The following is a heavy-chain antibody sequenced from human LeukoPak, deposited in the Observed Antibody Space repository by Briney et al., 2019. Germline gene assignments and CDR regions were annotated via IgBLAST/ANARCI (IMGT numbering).Heavy chain of an antibody. Sequence: PGGSLRLSCAASGFAFSKYWMSWVRQAPGKGLEWVANIKQDGSEKYYVDSVKGRFTISRDNAKNSLYLQMNSLRAEDTAVYYCARGPSGLYSRGCVDYWGQGTLVTVSS. CDR1: GFAFSKYW. J-gene: IGHJ4*02. D-gene: IGHD6-13*01. CDR3: ARGPSGLYSRGCVDY. CDR2: IKQDGSEK. V-gene: IGHV3-7*04.